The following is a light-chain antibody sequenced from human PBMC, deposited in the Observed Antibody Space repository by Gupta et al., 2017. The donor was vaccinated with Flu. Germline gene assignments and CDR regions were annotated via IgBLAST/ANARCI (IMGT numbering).Light chain of an antibody. CDR1: RSNIGSNT. V-gene: IGLV1-44*01. CDR3: AESDDTPSTYV. CDR2: DNN. J-gene: IGLJ1*01. Sequence: QSVLTQPPSASGTPAQRVTISCSGSRSNIGSNTVNWYQQLPGTAPKCFIDDNNQRPSGVPDRLSCSTSGTSASPVTSGLQSDDEADDYCAESDDTPSTYVFGTGTKVTVL.